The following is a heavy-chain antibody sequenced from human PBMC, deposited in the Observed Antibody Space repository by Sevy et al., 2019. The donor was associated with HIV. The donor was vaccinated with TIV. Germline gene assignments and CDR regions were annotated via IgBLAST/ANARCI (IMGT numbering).Heavy chain of an antibody. CDR1: GGSISSGDYY. CDR2: IYYSGST. D-gene: IGHD3-22*01. J-gene: IGHJ4*02. CDR3: ARGSGYYDSSGYPPYFDY. V-gene: IGHV4-30-4*01. Sequence: SKTLSLTCTVSGGSISSGDYYWSWIRQPPGKGLEWIGYIYYSGSTYYNPSLKSRVTISVDTSKNQFSLKLSSVTAADTAVYYCARGSGYYDSSGYPPYFDYWGQGTLVTVSS.